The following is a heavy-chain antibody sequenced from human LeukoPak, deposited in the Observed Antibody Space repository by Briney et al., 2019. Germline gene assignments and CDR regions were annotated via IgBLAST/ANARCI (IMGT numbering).Heavy chain of an antibody. V-gene: IGHV4-34*01. D-gene: IGHD3-9*01. CDR3: AREGRGYDILTGYRPPSWFDP. CDR1: GGSFSGYY. CDR2: INHSGST. Sequence: PSETLSLTCAVYGGSFSGYYWSWIRQPPGKGLEWIGEINHSGSTNYNPSLKSRVTISVDTSKNQFSLKLSSVTAADTAVYYCAREGRGYDILTGYRPPSWFDPWGQGTLVTVSS. J-gene: IGHJ5*02.